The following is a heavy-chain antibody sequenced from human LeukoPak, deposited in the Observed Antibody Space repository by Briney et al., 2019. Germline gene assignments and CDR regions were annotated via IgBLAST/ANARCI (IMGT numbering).Heavy chain of an antibody. V-gene: IGHV4-39*01. D-gene: IGHD4-17*01. CDR2: IYYSGST. CDR1: GGSISSSSYY. CDR3: ARRDYGDYFRVLYYFDY. Sequence: SETLSLACTVSGGSISSSSYYWGWIRQPPGKGLEWIGSIYYSGSTYYNPSLKSRVTISVDTSKNQFSLKLSSVTAADTAVYYCARRDYGDYFRVLYYFDYWGQGTLVTVSS. J-gene: IGHJ4*02.